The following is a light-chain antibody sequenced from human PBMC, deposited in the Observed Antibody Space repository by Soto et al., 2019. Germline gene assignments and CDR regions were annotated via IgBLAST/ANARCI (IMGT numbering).Light chain of an antibody. CDR1: QSISSY. CDR3: QQSYSTPRLT. Sequence: DIQMTQSPSSLSASVGDRVTITCRASQSISSYLNLYQQKPGKAPKLLIYAASSLQSGVPSRFSGSGSGTDFTLTISSLQPEDFATYYCQQSYSTPRLTFGGGTKVDIK. CDR2: AAS. J-gene: IGKJ4*01. V-gene: IGKV1-39*01.